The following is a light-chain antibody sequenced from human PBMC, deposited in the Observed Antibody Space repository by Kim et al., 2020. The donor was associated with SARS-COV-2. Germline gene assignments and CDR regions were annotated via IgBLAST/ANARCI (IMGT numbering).Light chain of an antibody. CDR1: QSVSSY. J-gene: IGKJ4*01. Sequence: LSPGERCTRSCRASQSVSSYLAWYQQKPGQGPRLLIYDASNRATGIPARFSGSGSGTDFILTISSLEPEDFAVYYCQQRSNWPLTFGGGTKVDIK. CDR3: QQRSNWPLT. V-gene: IGKV3-11*01. CDR2: DAS.